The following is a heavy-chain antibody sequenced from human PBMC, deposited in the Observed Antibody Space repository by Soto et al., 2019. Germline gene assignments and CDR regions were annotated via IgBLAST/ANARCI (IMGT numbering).Heavy chain of an antibody. D-gene: IGHD3-16*02. V-gene: IGHV4-34*01. J-gene: IGHJ4*02. CDR1: GGSFSGYY. Sequence: QVQLQQWGAGLLKPSETLSLTCAVYGGSFSGYYWSWIRQPPGKGLEWIGEINHSGSTNYNPSLKSRVTISVDTSQNQFSLKLSSVTAADTAVYYCARVNLAGYDYIWGSYRYYFDYWGQGTLVTVSS. CDR2: INHSGST. CDR3: ARVNLAGYDYIWGSYRYYFDY.